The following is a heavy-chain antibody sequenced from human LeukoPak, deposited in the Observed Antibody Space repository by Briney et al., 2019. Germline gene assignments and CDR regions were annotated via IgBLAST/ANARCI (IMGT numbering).Heavy chain of an antibody. D-gene: IGHD6-19*01. Sequence: GESLKISCAASGFTFSSHDMHWVRQPTGKGLEWVSVIGTAGNTYYADSVKGRFTISRENARNSLLLQMDNLRAEDTAVYYCARSKSYSSGWTDFDWWGQGTLVTVSS. J-gene: IGHJ4*02. CDR1: GFTFSSHD. V-gene: IGHV3-13*01. CDR2: IGTAGNT. CDR3: ARSKSYSSGWTDFDW.